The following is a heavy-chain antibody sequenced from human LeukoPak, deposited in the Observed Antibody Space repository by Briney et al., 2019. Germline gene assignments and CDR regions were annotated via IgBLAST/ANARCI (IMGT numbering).Heavy chain of an antibody. Sequence: SVKVSCKASGGTFSSYAISWVRQAPGQGLEWMGRIIPILGIANYAQKFQGRVTITADKSTSTAYMELSSLRSEDTAVYYCARDGAVDTGFDYWGQGTLVTVSS. CDR3: ARDGAVDTGFDY. J-gene: IGHJ4*02. CDR1: GGTFSSYA. CDR2: IIPILGIA. V-gene: IGHV1-69*04. D-gene: IGHD5-18*01.